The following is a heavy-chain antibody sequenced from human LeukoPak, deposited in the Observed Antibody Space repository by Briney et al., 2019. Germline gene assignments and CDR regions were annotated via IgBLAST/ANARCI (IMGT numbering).Heavy chain of an antibody. CDR2: IYYNGST. V-gene: IGHV4-59*01. CDR1: GGSISSYY. J-gene: IGHJ5*02. Sequence: SETLSLTCSVSGGSISSYYWSWIRQPPGKGLEWIGYIYYNGSTNYNPSLKSRVTISVDTLKNHFSLKLNSVTVADTAVYYCARDRVGYDSSPYNWFDPWGQGTLVTVSS. CDR3: ARDRVGYDSSPYNWFDP. D-gene: IGHD6-6*01.